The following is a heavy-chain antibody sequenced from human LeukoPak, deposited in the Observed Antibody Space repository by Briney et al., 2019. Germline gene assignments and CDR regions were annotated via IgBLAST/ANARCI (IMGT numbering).Heavy chain of an antibody. V-gene: IGHV5-51*01. J-gene: IGHJ3*02. CDR3: AREINTYYDFWSGPGDI. CDR1: GYSFTSYW. CDR2: IYPGDSDT. D-gene: IGHD3-3*01. Sequence: GESLKISCKGSGYSFTSYWIGWVRQMPGKGLEWMGIIYPGDSDTRYSPSFQGQVTISADKSISTAYLQWSSLKASDTAMYYCAREINTYYDFWSGPGDIWGQGTMVTVSS.